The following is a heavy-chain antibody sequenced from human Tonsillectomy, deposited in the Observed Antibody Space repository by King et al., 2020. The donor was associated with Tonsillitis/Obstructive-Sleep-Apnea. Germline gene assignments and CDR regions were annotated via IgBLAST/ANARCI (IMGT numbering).Heavy chain of an antibody. V-gene: IGHV4-34*01. CDR2: INHSGST. CDR3: ARDYYGSGPSFDY. J-gene: IGHJ4*02. CDR1: GGSFSGYF. D-gene: IGHD3-10*01. Sequence: VQLQQWGAGLLKPSETLSLTCAVYGGSFSGYFWSWIRQPPGKGLEWIGEINHSGSTNYNPSLKSRVTISVDTSKNQFSLKLSSVTAADTAVYYCARDYYGSGPSFDYWGQGTLVTDSS.